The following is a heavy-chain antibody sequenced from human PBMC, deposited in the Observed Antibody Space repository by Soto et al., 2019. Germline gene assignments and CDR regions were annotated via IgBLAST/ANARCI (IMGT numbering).Heavy chain of an antibody. V-gene: IGHV1-69*08. CDR1: GGTFSSYT. D-gene: IGHD5-18*01. J-gene: IGHJ6*02. CDR3: ARDRLQLWLTNFYYYYGMDV. Sequence: QVQLVQSGAEVKKPGSSVKVSCKASGGTFSSYTISWVRQAPGQGLEWMGRIIPILGIANYAQKFQGRVTITADKSTSTAYMELSSLRSEDTAVYYCARDRLQLWLTNFYYYYGMDVWGQGTTVTVSS. CDR2: IIPILGIA.